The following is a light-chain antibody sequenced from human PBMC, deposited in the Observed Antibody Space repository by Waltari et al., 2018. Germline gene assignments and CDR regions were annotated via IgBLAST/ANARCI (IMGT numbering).Light chain of an antibody. CDR1: QGISSF. J-gene: IGKJ1*01. CDR3: QEVLSQNLT. Sequence: DIQLTQSPSFLSASVGDRVPITCRASQGISSFLAWYQQRPGKAPKLLIFSASTLVRGVPSRFSAHGSGTEFTLTITSLQPEDFATYYCQEVLSQNLTFGHGTKVEI. CDR2: SAS. V-gene: IGKV1-9*01.